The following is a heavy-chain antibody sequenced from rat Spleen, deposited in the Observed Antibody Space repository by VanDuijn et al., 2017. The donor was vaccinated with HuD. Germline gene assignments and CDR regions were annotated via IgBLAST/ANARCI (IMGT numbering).Heavy chain of an antibody. D-gene: IGHD1-12*03. CDR1: GFTFSNYY. J-gene: IGHJ4*01. V-gene: IGHV5-25*01. CDR3: GRLDGYYSVVYVMDA. CDR2: ISTGAGNT. Sequence: EVRLVASGGGLVQPGRSMKLSCAASGFTFSNYYMSWVRQAPTKGLGWVASISTGAGNTYYRDSVKGRITISRDNAKSTLFLQMESLRSEDTANYYCGRLDGYYSVVYVMDAGGRGASVTVSS.